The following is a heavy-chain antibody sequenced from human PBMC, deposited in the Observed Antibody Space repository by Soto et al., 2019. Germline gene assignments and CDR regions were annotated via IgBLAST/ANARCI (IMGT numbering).Heavy chain of an antibody. J-gene: IGHJ4*02. V-gene: IGHV4-4*07. Sequence: ATLSLSCPVSGASIIGYYWTWLLQHAGRGLEWIGRIYTSGTTDYNPSLKSRLTMSVDTSKNQFSLKLSSVTAADTSVYYCARDRSGYYHFDNWGQGTLVTVSS. CDR3: ARDRSGYYHFDN. CDR2: IYTSGTT. CDR1: GASIIGYY. D-gene: IGHD3-3*01.